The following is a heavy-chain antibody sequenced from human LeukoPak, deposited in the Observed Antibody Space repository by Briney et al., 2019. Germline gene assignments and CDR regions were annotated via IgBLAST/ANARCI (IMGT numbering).Heavy chain of an antibody. CDR1: GXTVSSNY. CDR2: IYSGGST. J-gene: IGHJ3*02. V-gene: IGHV3-53*01. D-gene: IGHD1-26*01. CDR3: ARDSGSYGAFDI. Sequence: GGSLRLSCAASGXTVSSNYMSWVRQAPGKGLEWVSVIYSGGSTYYSDSVKGRFTISRDNSKNTPYLQMNSLRAEDTAVYYCARDSGSYGAFDIWGQGTMVTVSS.